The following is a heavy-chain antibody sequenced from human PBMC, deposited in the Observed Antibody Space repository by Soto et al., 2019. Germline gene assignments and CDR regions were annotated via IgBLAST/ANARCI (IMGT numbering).Heavy chain of an antibody. CDR1: GGTFSSYT. V-gene: IGHV1-69*04. CDR2: IIPILGIA. Sequence: GASVKVSCKASGGTFSSYTISWVRQAPGLGLEWMGRIIPILGIANYAQKFQGRVTITADKSTSTAYMELSSLRSEDTAVYYCARDYYDSSGYWSYYYYGMDVWGQGTTVTVSS. CDR3: ARDYYDSSGYWSYYYYGMDV. D-gene: IGHD3-22*01. J-gene: IGHJ6*02.